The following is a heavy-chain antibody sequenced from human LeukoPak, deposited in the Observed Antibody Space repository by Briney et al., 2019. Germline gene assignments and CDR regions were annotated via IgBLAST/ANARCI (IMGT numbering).Heavy chain of an antibody. D-gene: IGHD2-15*01. CDR3: AREVRYCSGGRCYSEWYFDL. CDR1: GFTFSSYS. CDR2: ISSSSSSI. V-gene: IGHV3-21*01. Sequence: GGSLRLSCAASGFTFSSYSMNWVRQAPGKGLEWVSSISSSSSSIYYTDSVKGRFTISRDNAKNSLYLQMNSLRAEDTAVYYCAREVRYCSGGRCYSEWYFDLWGRGTLVTVSS. J-gene: IGHJ2*01.